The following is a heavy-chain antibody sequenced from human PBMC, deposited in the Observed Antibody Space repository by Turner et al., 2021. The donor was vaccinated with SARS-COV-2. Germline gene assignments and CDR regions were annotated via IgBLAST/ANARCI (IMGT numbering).Heavy chain of an antibody. CDR2: ITGGGDAI. V-gene: IGHV3-23*01. CDR3: AKAGGIFADWSWLDA. J-gene: IGHJ6*02. CDR1: GFTFRNYA. Sequence: EVQLLESGGGLVQPGGSLRLSCVASGFTFRNYAMSWGRQGPGKGLGWVSSITGGGDAIIYADSVRGRFTSSRDNSKSTLHLQMNSLSAEDTAVYHCAKAGGIFADWSWLDAWGQGSTVTVSS. D-gene: IGHD3-3*01.